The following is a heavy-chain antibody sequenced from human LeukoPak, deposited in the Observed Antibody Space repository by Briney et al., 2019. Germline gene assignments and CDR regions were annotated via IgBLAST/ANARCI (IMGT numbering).Heavy chain of an antibody. D-gene: IGHD6-13*01. CDR1: GGSISSYY. J-gene: IGHJ4*02. CDR2: IYYSGST. Sequence: MASETLSLTCTVSGGSISSYYWSWIRQPPGKGLEWIGYIYYSGSTNYNPSLKSRVTISVDTSKNQSSLKLSSVTAADTAVYYCARQGWYSSSWYYFDYWGQGTLVTVSS. CDR3: ARQGWYSSSWYYFDY. V-gene: IGHV4-59*08.